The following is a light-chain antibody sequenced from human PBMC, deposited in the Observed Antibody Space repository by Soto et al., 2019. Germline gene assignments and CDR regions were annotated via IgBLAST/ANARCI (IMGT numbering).Light chain of an antibody. CDR2: KAS. CDR1: QSISIW. CDR3: QQYSNYTPRT. J-gene: IGKJ1*01. V-gene: IGKV1-5*03. Sequence: DIQMTQSPSTLSASVGDRVTITCRASQSISIWLAWYQQKPGKAPKILIYKASGLESGVTSRFSGRGSGTSVTLTISSLQPDDFAPYYCQQYSNYTPRTFGQGTKVESK.